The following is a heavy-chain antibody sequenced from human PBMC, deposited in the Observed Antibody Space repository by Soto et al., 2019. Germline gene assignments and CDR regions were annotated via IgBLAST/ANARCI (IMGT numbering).Heavy chain of an antibody. V-gene: IGHV3-23*01. CDR2: ISGSGGST. J-gene: IGHJ5*02. CDR3: AKGRRYCGGDCYSDWFDP. CDR1: GFTFSSYA. D-gene: IGHD2-21*02. Sequence: GGALRLSCAASGFTFSSYAMTWVRQAPGKGLEWVSAISGSGGSTYYTDSVKGRFTISRDNSKDTLYLRMNSLRAEDTAVYYCAKGRRYCGGDCYSDWFDPWGQGTLVPVSS.